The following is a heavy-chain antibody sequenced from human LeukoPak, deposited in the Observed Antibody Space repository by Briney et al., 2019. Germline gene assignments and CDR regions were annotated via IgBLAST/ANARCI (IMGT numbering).Heavy chain of an antibody. Sequence: PGGSLRLSCAASGFTFSSFAMSWVRQAPGKGLEWVSSVSDSDENTYYADSVKGRFTISRDNSKNTLYLQMNSLRAEDTAVYYCARDREGYWGQGTLVTVSS. CDR1: GFTFSSFA. CDR3: ARDREGY. CDR2: VSDSDENT. J-gene: IGHJ4*02. V-gene: IGHV3-23*01. D-gene: IGHD1-26*01.